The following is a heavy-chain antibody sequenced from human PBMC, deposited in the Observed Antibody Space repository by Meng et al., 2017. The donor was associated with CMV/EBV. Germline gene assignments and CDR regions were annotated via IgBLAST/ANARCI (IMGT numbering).Heavy chain of an antibody. Sequence: QVRLEHSGGEVKKPGASGKVSCKASGYSFIGHYIHWVRQAPGQGLEWMGRINPNSAGTNYVEKFQGRVTMTRDTSNNIVYMELTRLTSDDTAVYYCTRSWIDSFTPDFDYWGQGTLVTVSS. CDR3: TRSWIDSFTPDFDY. D-gene: IGHD2-2*03. V-gene: IGHV1-2*06. CDR1: GYSFIGHY. CDR2: INPNSAGT. J-gene: IGHJ4*02.